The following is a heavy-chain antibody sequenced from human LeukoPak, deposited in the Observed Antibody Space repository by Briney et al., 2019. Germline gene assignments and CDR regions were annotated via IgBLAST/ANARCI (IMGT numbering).Heavy chain of an antibody. CDR2: ISAYNGNT. V-gene: IGHV1-18*04. D-gene: IGHD1-1*01. CDR3: ARDQLSRGVWFDP. CDR1: GYTFTGYY. Sequence: ASVKVSCKASGYTFTGYYMHWVRQAPGQGLEWMGWISAYNGNTNYAQKLQGRVTMTTDTSTSTAYMELRSLRSDDTAVYYCARDQLSRGVWFDPWGQGTLVTVSS. J-gene: IGHJ5*02.